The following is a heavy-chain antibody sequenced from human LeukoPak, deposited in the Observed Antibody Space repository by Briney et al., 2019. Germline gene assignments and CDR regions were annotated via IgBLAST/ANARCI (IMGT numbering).Heavy chain of an antibody. D-gene: IGHD2-2*01. CDR1: GYTFTGYY. CDR2: INPNSGGT. V-gene: IGHV1-2*02. CDR3: ARARGYCSSTSCYRRSYYFDY. Sequence: ASVNVSCKASGYTFTGYYMHWVRQAPGQGLEWMGWINPNSGGTNYAQKFQGRVTMTRDTSISTAYMELSRLRSDDTAVYYCARARGYCSSTSCYRRSYYFDYWGQGTLVTVSA. J-gene: IGHJ4*02.